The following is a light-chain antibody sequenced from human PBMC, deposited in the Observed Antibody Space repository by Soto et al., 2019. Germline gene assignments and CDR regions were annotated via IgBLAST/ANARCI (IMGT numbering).Light chain of an antibody. V-gene: IGLV2-14*03. CDR1: SSDVGGYNY. CDR3: CSYTTSSTYV. CDR2: DVS. Sequence: QSALTPPAAVSGSTGQSIAISCTRTSSDVGGYNYVSWYQQHPGKAPKLMIYDVSNRPSGVSNRFSGSKSGNTASLTISGLQAEDEADYYCCSYTTSSTYVFGTGTKVTVL. J-gene: IGLJ1*01.